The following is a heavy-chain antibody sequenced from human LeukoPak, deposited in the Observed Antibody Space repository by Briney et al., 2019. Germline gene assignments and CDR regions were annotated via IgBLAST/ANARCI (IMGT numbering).Heavy chain of an antibody. CDR3: AREGGFYRPLDY. CDR1: AGSVTSTNW. J-gene: IGHJ4*02. V-gene: IGHV4-4*02. CDR2: VHLDGRT. Sequence: SETLSFTCDVSAGSVTSTNWWTWVRQPPGKGLEWIGEVHLDGRTNYNPSLKSRVIMSVDLPENHISLKLTSVTAADTAVYYCAREGGFYRPLDYSGQGTLVTVSS. D-gene: IGHD3-3*01.